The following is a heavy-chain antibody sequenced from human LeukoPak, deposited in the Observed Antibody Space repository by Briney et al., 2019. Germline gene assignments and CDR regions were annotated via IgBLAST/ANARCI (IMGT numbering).Heavy chain of an antibody. CDR3: ARRGESTNYGDYRFDS. CDR1: GFTFSSYA. CDR2: TSGSSGNT. D-gene: IGHD4-17*01. J-gene: IGHJ4*02. V-gene: IGHV3-23*01. Sequence: GGSLRLSCAASGFTFSSYAMSWVRQAPGKGLEWVSATSGSSGNTYYADSVKGRFTISRDNSKNTLYLQMNSLRAEDTAVYYCARRGESTNYGDYRFDSWGQGTLVTVSS.